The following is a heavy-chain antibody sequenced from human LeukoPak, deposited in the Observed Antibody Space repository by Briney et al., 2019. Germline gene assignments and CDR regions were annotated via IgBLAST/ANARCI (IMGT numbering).Heavy chain of an antibody. CDR2: ISYDGSNK. CDR3: ARGAPVVAATLLYYYYYGMDV. J-gene: IGHJ6*02. D-gene: IGHD2-15*01. V-gene: IGHV3-30-3*01. CDR1: GSTFSSYA. Sequence: GGSLRLSCAASGSTFSSYAMHWVRQAPGKGLEWVAVISYDGSNKYYADSVKGRFTISRDNSKNTLYLQMNSLRAEDTAVYYCARGAPVVAATLLYYYYYGMDVWGQGTTVTVSS.